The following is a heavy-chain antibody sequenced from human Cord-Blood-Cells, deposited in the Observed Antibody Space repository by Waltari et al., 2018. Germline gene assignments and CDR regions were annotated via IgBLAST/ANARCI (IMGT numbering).Heavy chain of an antibody. Sequence: QVQLQESGPGLVKPSETLSLTCTVSGGSISSYYWSWIRQPPGKGLEWIGYIYYSGGTNYNPSLKSRVTISVDTSKNQCSLKLSSVTAADTAVYYCARAITGTTFDYWGQGTLVTVSS. CDR2: IYYSGGT. J-gene: IGHJ4*02. CDR3: ARAITGTTFDY. CDR1: GGSISSYY. D-gene: IGHD1-7*01. V-gene: IGHV4-59*01.